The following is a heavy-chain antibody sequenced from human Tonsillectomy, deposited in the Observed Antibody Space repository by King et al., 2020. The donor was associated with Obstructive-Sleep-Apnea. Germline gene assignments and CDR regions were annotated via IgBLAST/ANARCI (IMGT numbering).Heavy chain of an antibody. CDR3: SRDRQQLVPGYYYYGLDV. Sequence: VQLVESGGGLVQPGGSLRLSCAASGFTFRSYSMNWVRQAPGKGLEWVSYISTSSSAIYYADSVKGRFIISRDNAENSLYLQMNSVRAGDTAVYWCSRDRQQLVPGYYYYGLDVWGQGTTVTVAS. J-gene: IGHJ6*02. CDR1: GFTFRSYS. CDR2: ISTSSSAI. V-gene: IGHV3-48*04. D-gene: IGHD6-13*01.